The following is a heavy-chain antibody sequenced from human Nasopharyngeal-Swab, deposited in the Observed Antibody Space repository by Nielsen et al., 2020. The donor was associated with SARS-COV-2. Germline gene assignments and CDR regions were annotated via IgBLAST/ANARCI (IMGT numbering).Heavy chain of an antibody. CDR3: ARDPFRNNWNEVDSFDL. CDR2: ISYDGSNK. Sequence: GGSLRLSCAASGFTFSSYAMHWVRQAPGKGLEWVAVISYDGSNKYYADPVKGRFTISRDNSKNTLYLQMNSLRAEDTAVYYCARDPFRNNWNEVDSFDLWGQGTMVTVSS. V-gene: IGHV3-30-3*01. CDR1: GFTFSSYA. J-gene: IGHJ3*01. D-gene: IGHD1-1*01.